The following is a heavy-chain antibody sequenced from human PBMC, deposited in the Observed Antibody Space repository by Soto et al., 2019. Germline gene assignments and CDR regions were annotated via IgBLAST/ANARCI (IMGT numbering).Heavy chain of an antibody. Sequence: ESGGGVVQPGRSLRLSCAASGFTFSSYAMHWVRQAPGKGLEWVAVISYDGSNKYYADSVKGRFTISRDNSKNTLYLQMNSLRAEDTAVYYCARDLGYSYGYLYYYYGMDVWGQGTTVTVSS. CDR1: GFTFSSYA. CDR2: ISYDGSNK. CDR3: ARDLGYSYGYLYYYYGMDV. J-gene: IGHJ6*02. V-gene: IGHV3-30-3*01. D-gene: IGHD5-18*01.